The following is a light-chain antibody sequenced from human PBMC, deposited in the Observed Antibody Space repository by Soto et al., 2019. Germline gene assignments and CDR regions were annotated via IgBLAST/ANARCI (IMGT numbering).Light chain of an antibody. V-gene: IGKV1D-12*01. CDR1: QDIRSW. CDR3: QQANSFPLT. Sequence: DIQMTQSPSSVSASVGDRVTITCRASQDIRSWLAWYQQKPGKGPKLLIYGASSLQSGVPSRFSGSGSGTDFILTISSLQPEDFATYYCQQANSFPLTFSGGTKVEIK. J-gene: IGKJ4*01. CDR2: GAS.